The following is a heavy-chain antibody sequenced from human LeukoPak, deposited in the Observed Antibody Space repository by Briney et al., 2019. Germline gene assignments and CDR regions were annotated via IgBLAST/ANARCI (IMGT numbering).Heavy chain of an antibody. V-gene: IGHV3-9*01. Sequence: GGSLRLSCAASGFTFDDYAMHWVRQAPGKGLEWVSGISWNSGSIGYADSVKGRFTISRDNAKNSLYLQMNSLRAEDTASYYCAKDTSGSYEGVDYWGQGTLVTVSS. CDR3: AKDTSGSYEGVDY. CDR2: ISWNSGSI. J-gene: IGHJ4*02. D-gene: IGHD1-26*01. CDR1: GFTFDDYA.